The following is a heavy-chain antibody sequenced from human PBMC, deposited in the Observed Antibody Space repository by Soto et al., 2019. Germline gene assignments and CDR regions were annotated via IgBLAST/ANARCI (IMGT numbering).Heavy chain of an antibody. D-gene: IGHD5-12*01. CDR2: IDNYGSEI. J-gene: IGHJ6*03. V-gene: IGHV3-7*04. CDR1: GFALSSYW. Sequence: EVQLVESGGGLVQPGGSLRLSCAASGFALSSYWMTWVRQAPGKGLEWVASIDNYGSEIHYVGSVKGRFTISRENAKTSVYLQMNSLRAEDSAMYYCATDSGYALPMDVWGKGTTVTASS. CDR3: ATDSGYALPMDV.